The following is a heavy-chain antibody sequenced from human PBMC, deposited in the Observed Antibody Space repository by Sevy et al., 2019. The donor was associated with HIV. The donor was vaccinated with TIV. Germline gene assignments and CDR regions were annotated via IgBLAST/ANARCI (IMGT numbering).Heavy chain of an antibody. D-gene: IGHD6-19*01. V-gene: IGHV5-51*01. CDR3: ARQGYSSGWYDPRWFDP. CDR1: GYSFTSYW. CDR2: IYPGDSDT. Sequence: GESLKISCKGSGYSFTSYWIGWVRQMPGKGLEWMGIIYPGDSDTRYSPSFQGQVTISADKSISTAYLQWSSLKASDTAMYYCARQGYSSGWYDPRWFDPWGQGTLVTVSS. J-gene: IGHJ5*02.